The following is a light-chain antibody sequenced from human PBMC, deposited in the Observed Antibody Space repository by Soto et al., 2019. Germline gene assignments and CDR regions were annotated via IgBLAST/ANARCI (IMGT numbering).Light chain of an antibody. CDR3: QKCKVAPFT. V-gene: IGKV1-27*01. CDR1: QGIDNH. CDR2: AAS. J-gene: IGKJ4*01. Sequence: DLQMTQSPSSLSASVGDRVTITCRASQGIDNHLAWYQQKAGKAPKLLIYAASTLQSGVPSRFTGSGSGTDFTLTISSLQPEDAATYYCQKCKVAPFTFGGGTKVEI.